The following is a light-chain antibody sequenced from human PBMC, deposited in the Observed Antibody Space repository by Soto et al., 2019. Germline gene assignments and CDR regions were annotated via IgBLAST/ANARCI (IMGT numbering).Light chain of an antibody. CDR2: GNS. V-gene: IGLV1-40*01. Sequence: QSVLTQPPSVSGAPGQRVTISCTGSSSNIGAGYDVHWYQQLPGTAPKLLIYGNSNRPSGVPDRFYGSKSGTSASLAITGRQAEDEAEYYCQSYDSSLSGSVVFGGGTKLTVL. CDR1: SSNIGAGYD. J-gene: IGLJ2*01. CDR3: QSYDSSLSGSVV.